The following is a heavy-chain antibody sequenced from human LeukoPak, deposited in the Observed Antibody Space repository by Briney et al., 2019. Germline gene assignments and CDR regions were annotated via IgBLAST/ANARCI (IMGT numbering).Heavy chain of an antibody. V-gene: IGHV4-59*08. CDR3: ARVDPDSSSTLEVFDY. J-gene: IGHJ4*02. CDR2: IYYSGST. Sequence: SETLSLTCAFSGGSISSYYWSWIRQPPGKGLEWIGYIYYSGSTYYNPSLKSRVTISVDTSKNQFSLSLSSVTAADTAVYYCARVDPDSSSTLEVFDYWGQGTLVTVSS. CDR1: GGSISSYY. D-gene: IGHD6-6*01.